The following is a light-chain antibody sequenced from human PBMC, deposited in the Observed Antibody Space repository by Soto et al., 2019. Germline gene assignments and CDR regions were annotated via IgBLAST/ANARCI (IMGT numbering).Light chain of an antibody. J-gene: IGLJ2*01. CDR3: CSYAGGSTHVV. Sequence: QSALTQPDSVSGSPGHSITISCTGTTSEAVIYNLVAWYQQFSGSVPRLVIYEGNKRPSGVSSRFSGSNSDNKASLTISGLQAEDEADYFCCSYAGGSTHVVFGAGTKLTAL. CDR2: EGN. V-gene: IGLV2-23*01. CDR1: TSEAVIYNL.